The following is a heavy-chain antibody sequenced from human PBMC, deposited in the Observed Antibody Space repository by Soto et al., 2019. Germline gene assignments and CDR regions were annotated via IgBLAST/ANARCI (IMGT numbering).Heavy chain of an antibody. CDR1: GYTFTGYY. V-gene: IGHV1-2*04. CDR2: INPNSGGT. D-gene: IGHD3-16*01. J-gene: IGHJ3*02. CDR3: ARGPLKRSYVDAFDI. Sequence: GASVKVSCKASGYTFTGYYMHWVRQAPGQGLEWMGWINPNSGGTNYAQKFQGWVTMTRDTSISTAYMELSRLRSDDTAVYYCARGPLKRSYVDAFDIWGQGTMVTVSS.